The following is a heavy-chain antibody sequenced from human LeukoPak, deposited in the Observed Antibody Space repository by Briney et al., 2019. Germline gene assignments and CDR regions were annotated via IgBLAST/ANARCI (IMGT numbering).Heavy chain of an antibody. V-gene: IGHV3-20*04. CDR2: INWNGDSR. CDR1: GFKFDDYG. Sequence: PGGSLRLSCTASGFKFDDYGMTWVRHAPGKGLEWVSDINWNGDSRGYAHSVRGRFTIYRDNSKNSLYLQMNSLRAEDTAVYYCARDGGSSWYFDYWGQGTLATVSS. J-gene: IGHJ4*02. CDR3: ARDGGSSWYFDY. D-gene: IGHD6-13*01.